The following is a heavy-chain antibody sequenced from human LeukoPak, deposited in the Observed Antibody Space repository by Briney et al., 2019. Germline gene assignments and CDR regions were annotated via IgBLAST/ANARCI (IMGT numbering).Heavy chain of an antibody. V-gene: IGHV1-18*01. CDR1: GYTFTSYG. J-gene: IGHJ4*02. D-gene: IGHD4/OR15-4a*01. CDR2: INAYNDNT. Sequence: ASVKVSCKASGYTFTSYGISWVRQAPGQGLEWMGWINAYNDNTNYAQKLQGRVTMTTDTSTSTAYMELSRLRSDDTAVYYCARPLLWWPQVGYFDYWGQGTLVTVSS. CDR3: ARPLLWWPQVGYFDY.